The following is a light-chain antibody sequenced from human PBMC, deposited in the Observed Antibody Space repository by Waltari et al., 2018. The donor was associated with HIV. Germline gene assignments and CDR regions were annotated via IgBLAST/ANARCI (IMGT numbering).Light chain of an antibody. J-gene: IGLJ2*01. V-gene: IGLV2-8*01. CDR3: SSYGGNNNLL. CDR1: SSDMGGSNS. CDR2: AVT. Sequence: QSALTQPPSASGSPGQSVTLSCTGSSSDMGGSNSVSWYQQHPGKAPKVIIYAVTKRPSGVPDRFSAFKSGNTASLTVSGLQADDEADYYCSSYGGNNNLLFGGGTKLTVL.